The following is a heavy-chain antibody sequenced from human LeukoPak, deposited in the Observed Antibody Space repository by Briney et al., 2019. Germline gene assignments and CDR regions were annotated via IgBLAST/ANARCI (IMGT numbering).Heavy chain of an antibody. Sequence: PGGSLRLSCAASGFTFSNYAMSWVRQAPGKGLEWVSGISGSGGSTYYADSVKGRFTISRDNSKNTLYLQMNSLRAEDTAVYYCAKDRGRDYGDYYFDYWGQGTLVTVSS. J-gene: IGHJ4*02. CDR3: AKDRGRDYGDYYFDY. CDR2: ISGSGGST. CDR1: GFTFSNYA. V-gene: IGHV3-23*01. D-gene: IGHD4-17*01.